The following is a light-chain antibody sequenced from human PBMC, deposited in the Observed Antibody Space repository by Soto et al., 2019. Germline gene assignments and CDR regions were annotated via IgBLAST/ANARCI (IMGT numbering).Light chain of an antibody. CDR3: QQHNQWTIT. CDR1: QSAGNF. CDR2: YIS. V-gene: IGKV3D-15*01. J-gene: IGKJ5*01. Sequence: EIVMTQSPATLSVSPGETASLSCRASQSAGNFLAWYHQKPGQAARPRIYYISTRATGIPARFSGSGSGTEFTLTTNSLQSEDSAVYYCQQHNQWTITFGQGTRLEI.